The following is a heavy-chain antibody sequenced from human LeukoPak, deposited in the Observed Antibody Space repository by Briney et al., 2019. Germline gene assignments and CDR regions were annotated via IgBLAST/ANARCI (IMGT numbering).Heavy chain of an antibody. CDR3: ARWEPPAGNFDY. CDR1: GGSISSSSYY. Sequence: SSETLSLTCTVSGGSISSSSYYWGWIRQPPGKGLEWIGSIYYSGSTYYNPSLKSRVTISVDTSKNQFSLKLSSVTAADTAVYYCARWEPPAGNFDYWGQGTLVTVSS. J-gene: IGHJ4*02. D-gene: IGHD1-26*01. CDR2: IYYSGST. V-gene: IGHV4-39*07.